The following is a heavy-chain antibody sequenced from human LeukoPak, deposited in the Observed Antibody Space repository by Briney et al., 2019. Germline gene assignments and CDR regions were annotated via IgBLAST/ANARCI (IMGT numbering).Heavy chain of an antibody. CDR2: ISGSGGST. J-gene: IGHJ3*02. CDR3: AKSASDGDYSPNAFDI. CDR1: GFTFSSYA. V-gene: IGHV3-23*01. Sequence: GGSLRLSCAASGFTFSSYAMSWVRQAPGKGLEWVSAISGSGGSTYYADSVKGRFTISRDNSKNTLYLLMNSLRAEDTAVYYCAKSASDGDYSPNAFDIWGQGTMVTVSS. D-gene: IGHD4-17*01.